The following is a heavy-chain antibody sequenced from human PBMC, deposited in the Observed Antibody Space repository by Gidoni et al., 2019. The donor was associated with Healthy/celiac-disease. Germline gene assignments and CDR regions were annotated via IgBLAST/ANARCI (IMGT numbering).Heavy chain of an antibody. CDR3: ARGVPPYYDFWSGYFGVKFDP. Sequence: QVQLQESGPGLVKPSQTLSLTCTVSGGSISSGGYYWSWIRQPPGKCLEWIGYIYYRGSTYYNPSLKSRVTISVDTAKNQFSLKLSFVTAADTAGYYCARGVPPYYDFWSGYFGVKFDPWGQGTLVTVSS. J-gene: IGHJ5*02. CDR2: IYYRGST. CDR1: GGSISSGGYY. D-gene: IGHD3-3*01. V-gene: IGHV4-31*03.